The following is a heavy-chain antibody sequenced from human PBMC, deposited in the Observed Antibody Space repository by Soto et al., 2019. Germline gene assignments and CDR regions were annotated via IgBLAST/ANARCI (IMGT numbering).Heavy chain of an antibody. V-gene: IGHV3-23*01. CDR1: GFTFSSYA. J-gene: IGHJ4*02. CDR3: AKDKAGYDSSGYYSY. CDR2: ISGSGGST. Sequence: LRLSCAASGFTFSSYAMSWVRQAPGKGLEWVSAISGSGGSTYYADSVKGRFTISRDNSKNTLYLQMNSLRAEDTAVYYCAKDKAGYDSSGYYSYWGQGTLVTVSS. D-gene: IGHD3-22*01.